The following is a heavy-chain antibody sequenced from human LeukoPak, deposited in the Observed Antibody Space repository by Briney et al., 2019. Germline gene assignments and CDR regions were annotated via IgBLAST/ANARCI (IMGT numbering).Heavy chain of an antibody. CDR3: ARDSGMKQQLDYFDN. CDR1: GYTFTSYF. V-gene: IGHV1-46*01. Sequence: ASVKVSCKASGYTFTSYFMHWVRQAPGQGLEWMGIINPSGGSTSCTQKFQGRVAMTRDTSTSTVYMELSSLRSEDTAVYYCARDSGMKQQLDYFDNWGQGTLVTVSS. CDR2: INPSGGST. D-gene: IGHD6-13*01. J-gene: IGHJ4*02.